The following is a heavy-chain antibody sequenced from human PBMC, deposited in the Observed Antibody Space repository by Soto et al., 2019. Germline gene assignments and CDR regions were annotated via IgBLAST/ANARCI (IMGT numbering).Heavy chain of an antibody. V-gene: IGHV4-34*01. CDR2: INHSGST. J-gene: IGHJ6*02. CDR3: ASRSWDIIYYYYGMDV. Sequence: SETLSLTCAVYGGSFSGYYWSWIRQPPGKGLEWIGEINHSGSTNYNPSLKSRVTISVDTSKNQFSLKLSSVTAADTAVYYCASRSWDIIYYYYGMDVWGQGTTVTVSS. D-gene: IGHD1-26*01. CDR1: GGSFSGYY.